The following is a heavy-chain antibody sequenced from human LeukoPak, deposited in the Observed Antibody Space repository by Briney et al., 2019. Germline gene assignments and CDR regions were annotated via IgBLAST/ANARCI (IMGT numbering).Heavy chain of an antibody. CDR3: ARDQGDYGSGSYPYYFDY. J-gene: IGHJ4*02. V-gene: IGHV1-2*02. CDR2: INPNSGGT. D-gene: IGHD3-10*01. CDR1: GYTFTGYY. Sequence: ASVKVSCKASGYTFTGYYMHWVRQAPGQGLEWMGWINPNSGGTNYAQKFQGRVTMTRDTSISTAYMELSRLRSDDTAVYYCARDQGDYGSGSYPYYFDYWGQGTLVTVSS.